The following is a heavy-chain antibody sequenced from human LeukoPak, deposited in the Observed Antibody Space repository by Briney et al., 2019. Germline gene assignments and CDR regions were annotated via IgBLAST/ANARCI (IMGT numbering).Heavy chain of an antibody. J-gene: IGHJ4*02. D-gene: IGHD4-17*01. Sequence: GGSLRLSCVASGFTFSSCEMNWVRQAPGKGLEWISYISHDSPTIHYADSVKGRFTISRDNAKNSLFLQMNSLRAEDTAAYYCAREGSDYGELNFDYWGQGTLVTVSS. V-gene: IGHV3-48*03. CDR2: ISHDSPTI. CDR3: AREGSDYGELNFDY. CDR1: GFTFSSCE.